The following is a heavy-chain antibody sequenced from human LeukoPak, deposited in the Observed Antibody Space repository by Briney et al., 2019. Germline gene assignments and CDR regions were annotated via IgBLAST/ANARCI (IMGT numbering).Heavy chain of an antibody. CDR2: IIPIFGTA. V-gene: IGHV1-69*13. CDR1: GGTFSSYA. Sequence: SVKVSCKASGGTFSSYAISWVRQAPGQGLEWMGGIIPIFGTANYAQKFQGRVTITADESTSTAYMELSSLRSVDTAVYYCARDSHYDFWSGYYAFDIWGQGTMVTVSS. D-gene: IGHD3-3*01. J-gene: IGHJ3*02. CDR3: ARDSHYDFWSGYYAFDI.